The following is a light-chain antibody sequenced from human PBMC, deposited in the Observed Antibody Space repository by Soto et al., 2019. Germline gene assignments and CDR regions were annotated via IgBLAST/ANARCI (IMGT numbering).Light chain of an antibody. CDR2: NNN. CDR1: SSNIGAGYD. V-gene: IGLV1-40*01. CDR3: QSYDSSLSGYV. J-gene: IGLJ1*01. Sequence: QSVLTQPPSVSGAPGQRVTISCTGSSSNIGAGYDVHWYQQLPGTAPKLLIYNNNNRPSGVPDRFSGSKSGTSASLAITGFQAEDEADYYCQSYDSSLSGYVFGTGTQLTVL.